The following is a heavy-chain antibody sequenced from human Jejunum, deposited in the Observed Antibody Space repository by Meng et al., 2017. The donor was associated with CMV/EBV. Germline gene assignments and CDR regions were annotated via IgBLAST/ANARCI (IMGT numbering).Heavy chain of an antibody. CDR1: GGSMGSTNW. CDR2: IYHSGST. D-gene: IGHD6-6*01. CDR3: ARMTYSSSPVD. Sequence: QVQLQGSGPGLVKPSGTLSLPCAVSGGSMGSTNWWSWVRQPPGKGLEWIGEIYHSGSTNYNPSLKSRVSISVDTSTNQFSLRLSSVTAADTAVYYCARMTYSSSPVDWGQGTLVPVSS. V-gene: IGHV4-4*02. J-gene: IGHJ4*02.